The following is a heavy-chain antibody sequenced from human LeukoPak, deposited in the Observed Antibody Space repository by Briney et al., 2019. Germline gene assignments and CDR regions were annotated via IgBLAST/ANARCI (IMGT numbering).Heavy chain of an antibody. CDR3: ARSFHWASFCSSTSCYLPNWFDP. V-gene: IGHV1-8*03. CDR2: MNPNSGNT. D-gene: IGHD2-2*01. Sequence: ASVKVSCKASGYTFTSYDINWVRQATGQGLEWMGWMNPNSGNTGYAQKFQGRVTITRNTSISTAYMELSSLRSEDTAVYYCARSFHWASFCSSTSCYLPNWFDPWGQGTLVTVSS. J-gene: IGHJ5*02. CDR1: GYTFTSYD.